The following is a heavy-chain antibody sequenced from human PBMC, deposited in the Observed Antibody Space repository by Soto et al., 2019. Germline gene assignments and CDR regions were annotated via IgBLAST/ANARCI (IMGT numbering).Heavy chain of an antibody. Sequence: GGSLRLSCAASGFTFSSYSMNWVRQAPGKGLEWVSSISSSSSYIYYADSVKGRFTISRDNAKNSLYLQMNSLRAEDTAVYYCARDRASYCGGDCYSGDAFDIWGQGTMVTVSS. CDR2: ISSSSSYI. J-gene: IGHJ3*02. CDR3: ARDRASYCGGDCYSGDAFDI. CDR1: GFTFSSYS. V-gene: IGHV3-21*01. D-gene: IGHD2-21*01.